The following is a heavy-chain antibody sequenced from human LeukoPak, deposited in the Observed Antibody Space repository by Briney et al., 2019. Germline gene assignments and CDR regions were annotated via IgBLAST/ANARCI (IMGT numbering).Heavy chain of an antibody. D-gene: IGHD6-25*01. CDR1: GGSISSYY. V-gene: IGHV4-59*01. CDR3: ARSYSSGFFDY. CDR2: IYYSGST. Sequence: PSETLSLTCIVSGGSISSYYWSWIRQPPGKGLEWIGYIYYSGSTNYNPSLKSRVTISVDTSKNQFSLKLISVTSAGTAVYYCARSYSSGFFDYWGQGTLVTVSS. J-gene: IGHJ4*02.